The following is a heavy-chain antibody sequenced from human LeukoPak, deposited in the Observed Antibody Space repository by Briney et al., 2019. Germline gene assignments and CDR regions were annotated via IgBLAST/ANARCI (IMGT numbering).Heavy chain of an antibody. V-gene: IGHV1-2*02. CDR3: ARGGVTIFGVVIYYLDY. D-gene: IGHD3-3*01. CDR2: INPNSGGT. CDR1: GGTFSSYA. Sequence: ASVKVSCKASGGTFSSYAISWVRQAPGQGLEWMGWINPNSGGTNYAQKFQGRVTMTRDTSISTAYMELSRLRSDDTAVYYCARGGVTIFGVVIYYLDYWGQGTLVTVSS. J-gene: IGHJ4*02.